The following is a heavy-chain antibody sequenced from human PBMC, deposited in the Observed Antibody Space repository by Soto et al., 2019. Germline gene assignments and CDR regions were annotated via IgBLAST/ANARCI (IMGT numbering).Heavy chain of an antibody. CDR1: GFTFSSYE. V-gene: IGHV3-48*03. J-gene: IGHJ6*02. CDR3: VRKYYYYYYGMDV. CDR2: ISSSGSTI. Sequence: PGGSLRLSCAASGFTFSSYEMSWVRQAPGKGLEWVSYISSSGSTIYYADSAKGRFTISRDNAKNSLYLQMNSLRAEDTAVYYCVRKYYYYYYGMDVWGQGTTVTVS.